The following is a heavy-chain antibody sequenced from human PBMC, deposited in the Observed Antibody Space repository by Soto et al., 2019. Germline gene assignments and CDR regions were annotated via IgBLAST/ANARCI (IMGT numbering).Heavy chain of an antibody. D-gene: IGHD5-12*01. J-gene: IGHJ4*02. CDR3: ARPDGYSGYSLDF. Sequence: PSETLSLTCAVYGGSFSGYYWTWIRQPPGKGLEWIGEINHSGSTNYNPSLKSRVTISVDTSKNQFSLKLSSVTAADTAVYYCARPDGYSGYSLDFWDQGALVTVSS. V-gene: IGHV4-34*01. CDR2: INHSGST. CDR1: GGSFSGYY.